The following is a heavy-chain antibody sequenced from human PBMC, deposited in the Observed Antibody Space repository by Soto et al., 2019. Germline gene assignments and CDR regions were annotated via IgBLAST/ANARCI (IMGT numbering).Heavy chain of an antibody. Sequence: SQTRSLTGAISGDSIDSNSGARDWIRLSPSRGLEWLARTYYRSRWYNDYAVSVRSRITVNPDTSKNQFSLQLTSVTPEDTAVYYCAGTTSHQWYYMDVWGKGTTVTVSS. CDR3: AGTTSHQWYYMDV. CDR2: TYYRSRWYN. J-gene: IGHJ6*03. CDR1: GDSIDSNSGA. D-gene: IGHD1-7*01. V-gene: IGHV6-1*01.